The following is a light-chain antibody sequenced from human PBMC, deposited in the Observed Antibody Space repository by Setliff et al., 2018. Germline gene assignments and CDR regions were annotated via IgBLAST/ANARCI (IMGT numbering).Light chain of an antibody. CDR1: SNDVGSYDL. CDR3: NAYTAGTTDV. CDR2: GVS. J-gene: IGLJ1*01. V-gene: IGLV2-14*03. Sequence: SCSGTSNDVGSYDLVSWYQQHPGKAPKLIIYGVSDRPSGVSSRFSGSKSGNTASLTISGLQTEDEADYYCNAYTAGTTDVFGTGTKVTVL.